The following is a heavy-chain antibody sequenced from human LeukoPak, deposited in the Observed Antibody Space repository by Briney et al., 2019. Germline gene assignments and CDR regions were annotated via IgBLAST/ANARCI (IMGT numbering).Heavy chain of an antibody. CDR1: GFTFSSYA. Sequence: GGSLRLSCAASGFTFSSYAMDWVRQAPGKGLEWVAVISDDGNNKYYADSVKGRFTISRDNSKNTLYLQMNSLRVEDTAVYYCARDVYMVTPPSWGQGILVTVSS. CDR3: ARDVYMVTPPS. J-gene: IGHJ4*02. D-gene: IGHD2-21*02. V-gene: IGHV3-30-3*01. CDR2: ISDDGNNK.